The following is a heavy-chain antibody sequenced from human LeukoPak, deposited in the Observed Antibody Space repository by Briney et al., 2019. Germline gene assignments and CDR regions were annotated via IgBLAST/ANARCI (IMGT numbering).Heavy chain of an antibody. Sequence: SETLSLTCTVSGYSISSGYYWGWIRQPPGKGLEWIGSIYHSGSTYYNPSLKSRVTISVDTSKNQFSLKLSSVTAADTAVYYCARVPRNYLSGSYLNWFDPWGQGTLVTVSS. J-gene: IGHJ5*02. CDR1: GYSISSGYY. CDR2: IYHSGST. D-gene: IGHD3-16*01. V-gene: IGHV4-38-2*02. CDR3: ARVPRNYLSGSYLNWFDP.